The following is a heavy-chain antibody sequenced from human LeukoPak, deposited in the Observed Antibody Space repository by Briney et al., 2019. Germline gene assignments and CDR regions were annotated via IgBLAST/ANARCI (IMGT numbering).Heavy chain of an antibody. CDR1: GCTFSSYA. CDR2: ISYDGSNK. J-gene: IGHJ6*03. Sequence: GRSLRLSCAASGCTFSSYARHWVRQAPGKGLEWVAVISYDGSNKYYADSVKGRFTISRDNSTNTLYLQMNSLRAEDTAVYYCARDASLNGFYYMDVWGKGTPVTVSS. D-gene: IGHD2-2*03. CDR3: ARDASLNGFYYMDV. V-gene: IGHV3-30*04.